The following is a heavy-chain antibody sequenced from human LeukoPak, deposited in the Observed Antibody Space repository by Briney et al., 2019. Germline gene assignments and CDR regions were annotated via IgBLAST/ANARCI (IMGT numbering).Heavy chain of an antibody. CDR2: IYYSGST. D-gene: IGHD1-26*01. J-gene: IGHJ4*02. Sequence: LETLSLTCTVSGGSISNYYWNWIRQPPGKGLEWIGYIYYSGSTYYNPSLKSRVTISVDTSKNQFSLKLSSVTAADTAVYYCARAYSGSYPFWDYWGQGTLVTVSS. V-gene: IGHV4-59*01. CDR3: ARAYSGSYPFWDY. CDR1: GGSISNYY.